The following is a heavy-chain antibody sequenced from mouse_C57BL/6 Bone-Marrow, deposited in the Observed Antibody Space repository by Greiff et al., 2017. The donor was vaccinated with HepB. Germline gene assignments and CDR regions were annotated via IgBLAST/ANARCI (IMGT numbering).Heavy chain of an antibody. Sequence: QVQLQQSGPGLVQPSQSLSITCTVSGFSLTRYGVHWVRQSPGKGLEWLGVIWSGGSPDYNAAFISRLSISKDNSKSQVFFKMNSLQADDTAIYYCARNGRLRRGAWFAYWGQGTLVTVSA. J-gene: IGHJ3*01. D-gene: IGHD2-2*01. CDR2: IWSGGSP. CDR1: GFSLTRYG. CDR3: ARNGRLRRGAWFAY. V-gene: IGHV2-2*01.